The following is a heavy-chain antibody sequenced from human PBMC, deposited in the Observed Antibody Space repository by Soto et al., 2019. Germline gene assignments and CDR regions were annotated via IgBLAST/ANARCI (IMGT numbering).Heavy chain of an antibody. CDR1: GGSISSYY. CDR2: VHHSWGS. D-gene: IGHD3-10*01. Sequence: QVQLQESGPGLVKPSETLSLSCTVSGGSISSYYWSWFRQSPGKRMEWIGYVHHSWGSSYNPSLQSRAAIPLDTSKSQFSLTVLSVTATDTAVYYCARQGFGPLHGLVDVWGQGTTATVSS. J-gene: IGHJ6*02. V-gene: IGHV4-59*08. CDR3: ARQGFGPLHGLVDV.